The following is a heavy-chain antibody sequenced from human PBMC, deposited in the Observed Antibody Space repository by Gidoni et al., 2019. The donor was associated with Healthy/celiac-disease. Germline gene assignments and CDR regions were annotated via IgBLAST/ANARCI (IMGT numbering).Heavy chain of an antibody. V-gene: IGHV4-39*01. CDR3: ASPTYYYDSSGYYAQDY. CDR2: IYYSGST. D-gene: IGHD3-22*01. Sequence: QLQLQESGPGLVKPSETLSLTCTVSGGSISSISYYGGWIRQPPGKGLEWIGSIYYSGSTYYNPSLKSRVTISVDTSKNQFSLKLSSVTAADTAVYYCASPTYYYDSSGYYAQDYWGQGTLVTVSS. CDR1: GGSISSISYY. J-gene: IGHJ4*02.